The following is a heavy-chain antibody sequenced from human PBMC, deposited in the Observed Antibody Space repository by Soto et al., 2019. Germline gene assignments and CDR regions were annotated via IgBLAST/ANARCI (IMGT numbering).Heavy chain of an antibody. CDR2: VYYTGTT. J-gene: IGHJ5*02. D-gene: IGHD3-3*01. Sequence: QVQLQESGPGLVKPSETLSLTCTVSGGFVSSASYFWSWIRQPPGKEMEFIAYVYYTGTTKYSPSLKSRAPISLDTSKNQFSLNLSSVTTADTAIYYCARMMFGEVPYCFDPWGQGILVTVS. CDR1: GGFVSSASYF. CDR3: ARMMFGEVPYCFDP. V-gene: IGHV4-61*01.